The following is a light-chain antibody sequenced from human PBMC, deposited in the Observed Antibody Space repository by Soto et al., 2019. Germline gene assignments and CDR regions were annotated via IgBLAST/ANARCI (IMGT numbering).Light chain of an antibody. V-gene: IGKV3-15*01. J-gene: IGKJ2*01. CDR2: DAS. Sequence: EIVLTQSPAILSVSPGERATLSCRASQSISRSLAWYQQKPGQAPRHLISDASTRANGIPARFSGSGSGTEFTLTISILQSEAFALYYCHQYNSWPPGTVGQGTKVDIK. CDR1: QSISRS. CDR3: HQYNSWPPGT.